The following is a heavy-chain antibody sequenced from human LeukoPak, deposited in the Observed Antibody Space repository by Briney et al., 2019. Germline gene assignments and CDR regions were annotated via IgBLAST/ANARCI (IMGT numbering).Heavy chain of an antibody. D-gene: IGHD3-10*01. J-gene: IGHJ4*02. CDR1: GFTFSNYT. CDR2: ISGNGYNT. CDR3: AKDVYYGSGSYTLDH. V-gene: IGHV3-23*01. Sequence: PGGSLRLSCAASGFTFSNYTMNWVRQAPGKGLEWVSGISGNGYNTDYIESVKGRFTVSRDNSRNTLYLQMSSLRAEDTAVYFCAKDVYYGSGSYTLDHWGQGILVTVSS.